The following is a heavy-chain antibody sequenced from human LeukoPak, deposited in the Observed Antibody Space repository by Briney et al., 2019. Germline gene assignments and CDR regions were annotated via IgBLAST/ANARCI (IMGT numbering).Heavy chain of an antibody. CDR3: AREDSGYDYSPFYY. J-gene: IGHJ4*02. D-gene: IGHD5-12*01. CDR2: IYYSGST. Sequence: SETLSLTCTVSGGSISSSSYYWGWIRQPPGKGLEWIGSIYYSGSTYYNPSLKSRVTISVDTSKNQFSLKLRSVTAADTAVYYCAREDSGYDYSPFYYWGQGILVTVSS. CDR1: GGSISSSSYY. V-gene: IGHV4-39*07.